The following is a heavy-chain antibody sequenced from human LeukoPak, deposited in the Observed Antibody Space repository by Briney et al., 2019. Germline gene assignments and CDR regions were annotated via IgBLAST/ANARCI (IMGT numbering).Heavy chain of an antibody. CDR1: GFTFSSYW. V-gene: IGHV3-74*01. J-gene: IGHJ1*01. CDR2: IKSDGSST. Sequence: GGSLRLSCAASGFTFSSYWMHWVRQAPGKGLVWVSRIKSDGSSTSYADSVKGRFTISRDNSKNTLYLQMNSLRAEDTAVYYCANSGAAAGLFQHWGQGTLVTVSS. CDR3: ANSGAAAGLFQH. D-gene: IGHD6-13*01.